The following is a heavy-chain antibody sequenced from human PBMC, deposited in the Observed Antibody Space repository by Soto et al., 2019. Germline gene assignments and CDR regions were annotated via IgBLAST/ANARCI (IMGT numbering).Heavy chain of an antibody. D-gene: IGHD3-22*01. CDR2: IYYSGST. CDR1: GGSISSSSYY. J-gene: IGHJ3*02. CDR3: ARVYYYDSSGSRAFDI. V-gene: IGHV4-39*01. Sequence: QLQLQELGPGLVKPSETLSLTCTVSGGSISSSSYYWGWIRQPPGKGLEWIGSIYYSGSTYYNPSLKSRVTISVDTSKNQFSLKLSSVTAADTAVYYCARVYYYDSSGSRAFDIWGQGTMVTVSS.